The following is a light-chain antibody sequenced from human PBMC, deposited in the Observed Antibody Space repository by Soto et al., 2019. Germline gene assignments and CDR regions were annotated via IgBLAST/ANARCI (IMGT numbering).Light chain of an antibody. CDR3: SSYTSSTTYV. Sequence: QCVLTQPASVAGPPGQAIPISCTGTSSDVGGYNYVSWYQQHPGKAPKLMVYDVSNRPSGVSNRFSGSKSGNTASLTISGLQAEDEADYYCSSYTSSTTYVFGTGTKVTVL. J-gene: IGLJ1*01. V-gene: IGLV2-14*01. CDR2: DVS. CDR1: SSDVGGYNY.